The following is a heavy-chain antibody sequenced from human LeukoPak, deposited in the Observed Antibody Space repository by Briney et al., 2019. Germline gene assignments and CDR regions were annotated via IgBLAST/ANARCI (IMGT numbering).Heavy chain of an antibody. V-gene: IGHV3-74*03. CDR2: INSDGSRR. CDR1: GFNVSIYW. CDR3: TRGGYCGADNCYSGGDYFDP. Sequence: PGRSLRLSCAASGFNVSIYWMHWVRQAPGRGLVWVSRINSDGSRRMYADSVKGRFTISRDNAKNTLYLQMNSLRAEDTATYFCTRGGYCGADNCYSGGDYFDPWGQGTLVTVSS. J-gene: IGHJ5*02. D-gene: IGHD2-15*01.